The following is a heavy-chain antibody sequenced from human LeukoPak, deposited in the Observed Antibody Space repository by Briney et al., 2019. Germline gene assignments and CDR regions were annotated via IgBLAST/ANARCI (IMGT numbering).Heavy chain of an antibody. CDR2: INHSGST. Sequence: SETLSLTCAVYGGSFSGYYWSWIRQPPGKGLEWIGEINHSGSTNYNPSLKSRVTISADTSKNQFSLKLSSVTAADTAVYYCARHLGYYYGSGSYPPLQNGMDVWGQGTTVTVSS. CDR1: GGSFSGYY. J-gene: IGHJ6*02. V-gene: IGHV4-34*01. CDR3: ARHLGYYYGSGSYPPLQNGMDV. D-gene: IGHD3-10*01.